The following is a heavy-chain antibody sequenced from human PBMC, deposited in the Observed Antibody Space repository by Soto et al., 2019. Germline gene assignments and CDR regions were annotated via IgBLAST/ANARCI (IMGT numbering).Heavy chain of an antibody. Sequence: QVQLQESGPGLVKPSETLSLTCTVSGGSISSYCWSWIRQPPGKGLEWIGYIYYSGSTNYNPSLKSRVTISVDTSKNQFSLKLSSVTAADTAVYYCATSSGGTHYFDYWGQGTLVTVSS. J-gene: IGHJ4*02. CDR1: GGSISSYC. CDR3: ATSSGGTHYFDY. D-gene: IGHD2-15*01. CDR2: IYYSGST. V-gene: IGHV4-59*01.